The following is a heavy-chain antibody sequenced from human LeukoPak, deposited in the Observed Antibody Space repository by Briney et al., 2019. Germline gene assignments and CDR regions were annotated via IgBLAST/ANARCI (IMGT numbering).Heavy chain of an antibody. CDR3: AKVMAYYYGMDV. CDR1: GFTFSSYA. J-gene: IGHJ6*02. CDR2: ISGSGGST. D-gene: IGHD5-24*01. V-gene: IGHV3-23*01. Sequence: PGGSLRLSCAASGFTFSSYAMSWVRQAPGKGLEWVSAISGSGGSTYYADSVKGRFTISRDNSKDTLYLQMNSLRAEDTAVYYCAKVMAYYYGMDVWGQGTTVTVSS.